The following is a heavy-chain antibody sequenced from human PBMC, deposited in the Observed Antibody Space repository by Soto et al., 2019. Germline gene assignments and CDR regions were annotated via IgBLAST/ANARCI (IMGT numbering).Heavy chain of an antibody. Sequence: QVQLVQSGAQVKKPGASVKVSCKTSGYTFTSEDINWVRQATGQGLEWLGWMDPKSGNTDDAQKLHGRGTMTSDTSTHTVYMEMSGLISEDTVVNYYAGVYCRGGSCPRNRHFDDWGQGTLVSVSS. D-gene: IGHD2-15*01. CDR2: MDPKSGNT. V-gene: IGHV1-8*01. J-gene: IGHJ4*02. CDR1: GYTFTSED. CDR3: AGVYCRGGSCPRNRHFDD.